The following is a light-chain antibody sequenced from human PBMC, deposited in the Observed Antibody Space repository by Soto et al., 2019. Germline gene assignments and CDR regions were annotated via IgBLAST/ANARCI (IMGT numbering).Light chain of an antibody. Sequence: EIVLTQSPATLSLSLGERATLSCRASQSVSSYLAWYQQKPGQAPRLLIYDASNRATGIPARFSGSGSGTDFTLTISSLEPEDFAVYYCQQRSNWPPETTFGQGTRLEIK. CDR1: QSVSSY. J-gene: IGKJ5*01. CDR3: QQRSNWPPETT. V-gene: IGKV3-11*01. CDR2: DAS.